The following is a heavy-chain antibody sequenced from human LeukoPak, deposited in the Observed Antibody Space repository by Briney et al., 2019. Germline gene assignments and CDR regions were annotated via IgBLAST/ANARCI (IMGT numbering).Heavy chain of an antibody. D-gene: IGHD3-9*01. Sequence: GGSLRLSCAASGLTVSSNYMSWVRQAPGKGLEWVSVIYSGGSTYYADSVKGRFTISRDNSKNTLYPQMNSLRVEDTAVYYCALGLVTDYWGQGTLVTVSS. V-gene: IGHV3-66*01. CDR3: ALGLVTDY. CDR1: GLTVSSNY. CDR2: IYSGGST. J-gene: IGHJ4*02.